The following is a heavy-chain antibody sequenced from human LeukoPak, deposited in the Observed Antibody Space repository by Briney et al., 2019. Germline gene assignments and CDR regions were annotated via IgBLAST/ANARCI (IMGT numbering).Heavy chain of an antibody. CDR2: IRSKLYGGTT. V-gene: IGHV3-49*02. CDR3: TNTYGWGRSDH. J-gene: IGHJ4*02. Sequence: WIRQAPGKGLEWVGFIRSKLYGGTTEYAASVKGRFTISRDDSKSIAYLQMNSLKTEDTAVYYCTNTYGWGRSDHGGKGTLVTVS. D-gene: IGHD3-10*01.